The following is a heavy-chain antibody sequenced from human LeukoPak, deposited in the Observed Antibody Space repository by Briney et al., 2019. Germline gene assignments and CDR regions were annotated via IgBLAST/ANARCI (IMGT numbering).Heavy chain of an antibody. CDR1: GFTFSSYS. CDR2: ISSSSSYI. D-gene: IGHD6-13*01. V-gene: IGHV3-21*01. CDR3: ARDHGGIAAADPYCYYYMDV. J-gene: IGHJ6*03. Sequence: GGSLRLSCAASGFTFSSYSMNWVRQAPGKGLEWVSSISSSSSYIYYADSVKGRFTISRDNAKNSLYLQMNSLRAEDTAVYYCARDHGGIAAADPYCYYYMDVWGKGTTVTVSS.